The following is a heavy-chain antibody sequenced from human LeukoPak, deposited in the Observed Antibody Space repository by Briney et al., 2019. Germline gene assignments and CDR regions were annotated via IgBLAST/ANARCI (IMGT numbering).Heavy chain of an antibody. Sequence: GGSLRLSCAASGFTVSSNYMSWVRQAPGKGLEWLGRIKSKTDGGTTDYAAPVKGRFTISRDDSKTTLYLQMNSLKTEDTAVYYCTTVTYPSGYWGQGTLVTVSS. D-gene: IGHD3-10*01. V-gene: IGHV3-15*01. J-gene: IGHJ4*02. CDR3: TTVTYPSGY. CDR2: IKSKTDGGTT. CDR1: GFTVSSNY.